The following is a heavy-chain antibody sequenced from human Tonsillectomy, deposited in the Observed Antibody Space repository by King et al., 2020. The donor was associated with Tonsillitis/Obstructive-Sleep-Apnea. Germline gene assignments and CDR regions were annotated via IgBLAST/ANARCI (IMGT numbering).Heavy chain of an antibody. CDR3: ARDMVLRAGCDAFDI. Sequence: LQLQESGPGLVKPSETLSLTCTVSGGSISSYYWSWIRQPPGKGLEWIGYIYYSGSTNNNPSLKSRVTISVDTSKNQLSLKLSSVTAADTAVYYCARDMVLRAGCDAFDIWGQGTMVTVSS. J-gene: IGHJ3*02. V-gene: IGHV4-59*01. D-gene: IGHD4/OR15-4a*01. CDR1: GGSISSYY. CDR2: IYYSGST.